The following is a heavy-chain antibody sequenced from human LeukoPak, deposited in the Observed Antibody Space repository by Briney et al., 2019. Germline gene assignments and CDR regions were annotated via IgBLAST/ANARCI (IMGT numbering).Heavy chain of an antibody. D-gene: IGHD3-22*01. CDR2: IIPILGIA. J-gene: IGHJ6*02. V-gene: IGHV1-69*10. Sequence: SVKVSCKASGGTFSSYAISWVRQAPGQGLEWMGRIIPILGIANYAQKFQGRVTITADKSTSTAYMELSSLRSEDTAVYYCARVYYYDSSGYYSRYYYGMDVWGQGTTVTVSS. CDR1: GGTFSSYA. CDR3: ARVYYYDSSGYYSRYYYGMDV.